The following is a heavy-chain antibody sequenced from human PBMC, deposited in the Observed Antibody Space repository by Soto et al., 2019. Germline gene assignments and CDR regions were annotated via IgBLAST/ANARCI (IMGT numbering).Heavy chain of an antibody. D-gene: IGHD5-12*01. CDR1: GYIFTTYW. V-gene: IGHV5-51*01. Sequence: EVQLVPSGAEVKTPGESLKISCKASGYIFTTYWIAWVRQMPGKGLEWIGIINPTDSDTRYSPSFQGQVTISADKSISTTYLQWSSLKASDTAIYYCARQWNFDYWGQGTLVTVSS. J-gene: IGHJ4*02. CDR3: ARQWNFDY. CDR2: INPTDSDT.